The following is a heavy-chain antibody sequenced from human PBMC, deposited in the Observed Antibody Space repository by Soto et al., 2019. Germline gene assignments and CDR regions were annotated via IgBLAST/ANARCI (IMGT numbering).Heavy chain of an antibody. V-gene: IGHV4-59*01. Sequence: SETLSLTCTVSGGSISSYYWSWIRQPPGKGLEWSGYIYYSGSTNYNPSLKSRVTISVDTSKNQFSLKLSSVTAADTAVYYCARVGWGSYRWGWFVPWVQGTLVTVSS. CDR1: GGSISSYY. D-gene: IGHD3-16*02. J-gene: IGHJ5*02. CDR3: ARVGWGSYRWGWFVP. CDR2: IYYSGST.